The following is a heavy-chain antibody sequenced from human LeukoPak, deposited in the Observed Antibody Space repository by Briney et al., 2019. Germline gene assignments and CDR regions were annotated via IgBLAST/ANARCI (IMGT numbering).Heavy chain of an antibody. CDR3: ARDRQTMVIAFDI. Sequence: GGSLRLSCAASGFTFSDYYMSWIRQAPGKGLEWVSYISSSGSTIYYADSVKGRFTISRDNAKNSLYLQMNSLRAEDTAVYYCARDRQTMVIAFDIWGQGTMVTDSS. V-gene: IGHV3-11*01. D-gene: IGHD3-10*01. CDR2: ISSSGSTI. CDR1: GFTFSDYY. J-gene: IGHJ3*02.